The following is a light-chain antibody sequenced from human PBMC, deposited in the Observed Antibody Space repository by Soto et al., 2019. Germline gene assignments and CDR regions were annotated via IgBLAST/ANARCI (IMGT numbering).Light chain of an antibody. V-gene: IGLV1-47*01. CDR2: RNN. Sequence: QSVLPQPHSASGTPGQRVTISCSGSSSNIGSNYVYWYQQLPGTAPKLLIYRNNQRPSGVPDRFSGSKSGTSASLAISGLRSDDEADYYCAAWDDSLSGLYVFGTGTKVTVL. CDR3: AAWDDSLSGLYV. J-gene: IGLJ1*01. CDR1: SSNIGSNY.